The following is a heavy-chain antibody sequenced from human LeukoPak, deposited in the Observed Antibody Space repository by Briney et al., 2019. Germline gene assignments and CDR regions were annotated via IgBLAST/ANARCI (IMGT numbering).Heavy chain of an antibody. V-gene: IGHV3-64D*06. CDR3: VRGTGY. CDR1: GFTFSTYV. Sequence: LGGSLRLSCSVSGFTFSTYVMHWVRQAPGKGLEYVSSISSKGDNTYYADSVKGRFTISRDNSKNTLYLQMSSLRADDTAVYYCVRGTGYWGQGNLVTVS. J-gene: IGHJ4*02. CDR2: ISSKGDNT.